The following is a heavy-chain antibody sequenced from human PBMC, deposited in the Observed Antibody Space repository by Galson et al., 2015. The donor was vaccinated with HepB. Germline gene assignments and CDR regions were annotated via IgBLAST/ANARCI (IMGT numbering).Heavy chain of an antibody. CDR1: GGSISSYY. V-gene: IGHV4-59*01. J-gene: IGHJ6*02. D-gene: IGHD3-22*01. CDR3: ARDRVRRVEDSNARYYYYYYGMDV. Sequence: SETLSLTCTVSGGSISSYYWSWIRQPPGKGLEWIGYIYYSGSTNYNPSLKSRVTISVDTSKNQFSLKLSSVTAADTAVYYCARDRVRRVEDSNARYYYYYYGMDVWGQGTTVTVSS. CDR2: IYYSGST.